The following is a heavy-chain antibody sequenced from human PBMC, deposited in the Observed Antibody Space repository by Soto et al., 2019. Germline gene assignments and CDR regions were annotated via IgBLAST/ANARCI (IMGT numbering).Heavy chain of an antibody. CDR2: IYYSGST. CDR1: GGSISSSSYY. J-gene: IGHJ4*02. V-gene: IGHV4-39*01. Sequence: PSETLSLTCTVSGGSISSSSYYWGWIRQPPGKGLEWIGSIYYSGSTYYNPSLKSRVTISVDTSKNQFSLKLSSVTAADTAVYYCARRTVAARSFFDYWGQGTLVTVSS. CDR3: ARRTVAARSFFDY. D-gene: IGHD6-6*01.